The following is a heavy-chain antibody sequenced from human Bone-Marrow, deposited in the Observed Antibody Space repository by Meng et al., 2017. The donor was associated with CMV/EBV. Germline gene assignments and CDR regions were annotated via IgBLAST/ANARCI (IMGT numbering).Heavy chain of an antibody. Sequence: ASVKVSCKASGYTFTGYYMHWVRQAPGQGLEWMGWINPNSGGTNYAQKFQGRVTMTRDTSISTAYMELSRLRSDDTAVYYCARVATVTTSYYYYGMDVWGQGTTVTVSS. CDR3: ARVATVTTSYYYYGMDV. CDR1: GYTFTGYY. J-gene: IGHJ6*02. D-gene: IGHD4-17*01. CDR2: INPNSGGT. V-gene: IGHV1-2*02.